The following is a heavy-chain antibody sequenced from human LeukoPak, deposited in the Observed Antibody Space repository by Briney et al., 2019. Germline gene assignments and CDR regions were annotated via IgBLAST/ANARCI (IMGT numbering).Heavy chain of an antibody. D-gene: IGHD2-15*01. CDR3: ARHSTGYCSGGSCPYYFDY. CDR2: INHSGST. Sequence: MTSETLSLTCAVYGGSFSGHYWSWIRQPPGKGLEWIGEINHSGSTNYNPSLKSRVTISVDTSKNQFSLKLRYVTAADTAVYYCARHSTGYCSGGSCPYYFDYWGQGTLVTVS. CDR1: GGSFSGHY. J-gene: IGHJ4*02. V-gene: IGHV4-34*01.